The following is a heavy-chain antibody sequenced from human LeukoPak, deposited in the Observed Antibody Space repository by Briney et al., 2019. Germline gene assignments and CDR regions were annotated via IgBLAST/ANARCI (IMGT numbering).Heavy chain of an antibody. CDR1: GGSINSYY. V-gene: IGHV4-59*08. D-gene: IGHD3-10*01. Sequence: SETLSLTCTVSGGSINSYYWSWIRQPPGKGLEWIGYIFYSGVDRYNPALESRVTISIDTSKNLFSLKLSSVTAADTAIYYCARHDNYPGFGRGFGPWGQGTLVTVSS. CDR3: ARHDNYPGFGRGFGP. J-gene: IGHJ5*02. CDR2: IFYSGVD.